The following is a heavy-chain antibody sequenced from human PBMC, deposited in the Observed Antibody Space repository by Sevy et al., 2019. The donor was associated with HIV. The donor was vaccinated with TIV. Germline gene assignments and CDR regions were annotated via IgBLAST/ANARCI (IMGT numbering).Heavy chain of an antibody. CDR3: LVVGTKYLMFDY. J-gene: IGHJ4*02. CDR1: GFTFSSYA. CDR2: IGGGGGGT. Sequence: GGSLRLSCAASGFTFSSYAMSWVRQAPVKGLQWVSTIGGGGGGTYYADSVKGRFTISRDNSKNTVYLQMNSLRAEDTAVYYCLVVGTKYLMFDYWGQGTLVTVSS. D-gene: IGHD1-26*01. V-gene: IGHV3-23*01.